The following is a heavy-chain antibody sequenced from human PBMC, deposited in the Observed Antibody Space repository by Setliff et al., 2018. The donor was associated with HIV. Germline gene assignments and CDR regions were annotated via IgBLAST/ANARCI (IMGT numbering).Heavy chain of an antibody. CDR1: GGSISSSNW. CDR2: IYHSGTT. Sequence: SETLSLTCAVSGGSISSSNWWSWVRQPPEKGLEWIGEIYHSGTTNYNPSLNSRVTISVDKSKNQFSLKLTSVTAADTAVYYCARGANFWSGYDSWGQGTLVTVSS. J-gene: IGHJ4*02. CDR3: ARGANFWSGYDS. D-gene: IGHD3-3*01. V-gene: IGHV4-4*02.